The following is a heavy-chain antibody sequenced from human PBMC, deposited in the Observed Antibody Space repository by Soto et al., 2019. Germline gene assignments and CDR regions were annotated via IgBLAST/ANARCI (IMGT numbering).Heavy chain of an antibody. J-gene: IGHJ6*03. Sequence: QVQLQQWGAGLLKPSETLSLTCAVYGGSFSGYYWSWIRQPPGKGLEWIGEINHSGSTNYNPSLTSRVTISVDTAKKQFSLKLSSVTAADTAVYYCARVIAARTYYYYYYMDVWGKGTTVTGSS. V-gene: IGHV4-34*01. D-gene: IGHD6-6*01. CDR3: ARVIAARTYYYYYYMDV. CDR2: INHSGST. CDR1: GGSFSGYY.